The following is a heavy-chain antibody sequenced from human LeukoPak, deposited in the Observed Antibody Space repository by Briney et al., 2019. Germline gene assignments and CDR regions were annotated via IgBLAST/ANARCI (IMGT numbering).Heavy chain of an antibody. CDR2: INSDGSST. Sequence: GGSLRLSCAASGFTFSSYWMHWVRQAPGKGLVWVSRINSDGSSTSYADSVKGRFTISRDNAKNTLYLQINTLRAGDTAVYYCXXXXXLVVHDYIWGSYRYTPLAPIDYWGQGTLVTVSS. D-gene: IGHD3-16*02. V-gene: IGHV3-74*01. J-gene: IGHJ4*02. CDR3: XXXXXLVVHDYIWGSYRYTPLAPIDY. CDR1: GFTFSSYW.